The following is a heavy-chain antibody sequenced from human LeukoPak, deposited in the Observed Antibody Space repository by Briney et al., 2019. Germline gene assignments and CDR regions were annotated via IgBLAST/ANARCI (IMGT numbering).Heavy chain of an antibody. D-gene: IGHD3-10*01. J-gene: IGHJ6*03. CDR1: GFTVSSNY. CDR2: IYSDGST. CDR3: ARVIAARERAWFGELRLYYYSYIDV. V-gene: IGHV3-66*01. Sequence: GGSLRLSCAASGFTVSSNYMSWVRQAPGKGLEWVSVIYSDGSTYYADSVKGRFTISRDNSKNTLCLQMNSLRAEDTAVYYCARVIAARERAWFGELRLYYYSYIDVWGKGTTVTISS.